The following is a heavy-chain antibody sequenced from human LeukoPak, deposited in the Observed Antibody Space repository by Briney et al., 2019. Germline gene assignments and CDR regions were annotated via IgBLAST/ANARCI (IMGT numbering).Heavy chain of an antibody. J-gene: IGHJ4*02. CDR1: GFTFSGYW. CDR3: ARDGDGYNFGY. V-gene: IGHV3-74*01. CDR2: VTRDGSGT. Sequence: GGSLRLSCAASGFTFSGYWMHWVRQAPGKGLVWVARVTRDGSGTNYADSVKGRFTISRDNGKNTLYLQMNSLRAEDTAVYYCARDGDGYNFGYWGQGTLVTVSS. D-gene: IGHD5-24*01.